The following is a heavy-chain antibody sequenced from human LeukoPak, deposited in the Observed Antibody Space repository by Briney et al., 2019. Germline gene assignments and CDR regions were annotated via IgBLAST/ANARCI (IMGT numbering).Heavy chain of an antibody. V-gene: IGHV4-61*02. CDR2: IYTSGST. J-gene: IGHJ4*02. CDR3: ARFKGELIPDY. D-gene: IGHD1-26*01. Sequence: PSQTLSLTCTVSGGSSSSGSYYWSWIRQPAGKGLEWIGRIYTSGSTNYNPSLKSRVTISVDTSKNQFSLKLSSVTAADTAVYYCARFKGELIPDYWGQGTLVTVSS. CDR1: GGSSSSGSYY.